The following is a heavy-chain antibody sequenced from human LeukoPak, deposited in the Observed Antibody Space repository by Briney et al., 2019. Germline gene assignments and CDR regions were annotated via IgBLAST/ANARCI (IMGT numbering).Heavy chain of an antibody. CDR2: IKAKAHGGTI. Sequence: GGSLRLSCAASGFTFINAWMAWVRQAPGKGLEWVDRIKAKAHGGTIEYAAPAKGRFTISRDDSKNTLYLQMNSLKTEDTAVYYCTTDGVGVEGATYDNWGQGTLVSVSS. CDR1: GFTFINAW. D-gene: IGHD1-26*01. V-gene: IGHV3-15*01. CDR3: TTDGVGVEGATYDN. J-gene: IGHJ4*02.